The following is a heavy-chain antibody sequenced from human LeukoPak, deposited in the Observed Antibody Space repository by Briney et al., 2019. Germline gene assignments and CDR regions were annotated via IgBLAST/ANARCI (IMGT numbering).Heavy chain of an antibody. V-gene: IGHV3-11*03. CDR1: GFTFSDYY. Sequence: GGSLRLSCAASGFTFSDYYMSWIRQAPGKGLEWVSYISSSSSYTNYADSVKGRFTISRDNAKNSLYLQMNSLRAGDTAVYYCARNHYYDSAGFDYWGQGTLVTVSS. J-gene: IGHJ4*02. D-gene: IGHD3-22*01. CDR2: ISSSSSYT. CDR3: ARNHYYDSAGFDY.